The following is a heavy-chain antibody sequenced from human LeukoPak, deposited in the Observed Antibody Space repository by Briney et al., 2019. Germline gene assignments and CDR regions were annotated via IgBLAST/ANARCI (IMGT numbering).Heavy chain of an antibody. Sequence: PGGSLRLSCAASGFTVSSNYMTWVRQAPGKGLEWVSVIHKSAITYYADTVKGRFTISRDNSKNTLYLQMNSLRAEDTAVYYCARDRLEGSQDRVYGDHWGQGTLVTVSS. V-gene: IGHV3-53*01. D-gene: IGHD2-8*01. CDR3: ARDRLEGSQDRVYGDH. CDR1: GFTVSSNY. J-gene: IGHJ4*02. CDR2: IHKSAIT.